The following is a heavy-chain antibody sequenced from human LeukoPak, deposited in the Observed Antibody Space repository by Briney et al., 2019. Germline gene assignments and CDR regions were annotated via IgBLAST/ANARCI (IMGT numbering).Heavy chain of an antibody. CDR2: IYASGNT. Sequence: PSETLSLTCTVSGGSISSYYWSWVRQPAGKGLEWIGRIYASGNTNYNPSLKGRVTVSLDTSKNQFSLNLSSVTAADTAVYYCARGRGSSWYYFDYWGRGTLVTVSS. J-gene: IGHJ4*02. CDR3: ARGRGSSWYYFDY. CDR1: GGSISSYY. D-gene: IGHD6-13*01. V-gene: IGHV4-4*07.